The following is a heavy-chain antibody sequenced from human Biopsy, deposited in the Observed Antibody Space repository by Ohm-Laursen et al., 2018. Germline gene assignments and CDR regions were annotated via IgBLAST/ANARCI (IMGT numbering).Heavy chain of an antibody. CDR2: ISYNERT. D-gene: IGHD3-9*01. CDR3: VREPKTGTAEALYFDL. J-gene: IGHJ2*01. CDR1: GDSVKTSGYF. V-gene: IGHV4-31*03. Sequence: TLSLTCSVSGDSVKTSGYFWAWIRQRPGKGLEWIGYISYNERTHYNPSLTSRLAISFDTSNNRISLQLRSVSAADTAVYYCVREPKTGTAEALYFDLWGRGSPVTVPS.